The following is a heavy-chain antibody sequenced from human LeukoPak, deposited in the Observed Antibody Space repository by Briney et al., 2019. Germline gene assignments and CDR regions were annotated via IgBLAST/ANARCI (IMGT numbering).Heavy chain of an antibody. CDR2: ISGSGGST. V-gene: IGHV3-23*01. CDR3: AKDRSYYYDSGSYGLDY. D-gene: IGHD3-10*01. Sequence: GGSLRLSCAASGFTFSSYAMSWVRQAPGKGLEWVSAISGSGGSTYYADSVKGRFTISRDNSKNTLYLQMNSLRAEDTAVYYCAKDRSYYYDSGSYGLDYWGQGTLVTVSS. J-gene: IGHJ4*02. CDR1: GFTFSSYA.